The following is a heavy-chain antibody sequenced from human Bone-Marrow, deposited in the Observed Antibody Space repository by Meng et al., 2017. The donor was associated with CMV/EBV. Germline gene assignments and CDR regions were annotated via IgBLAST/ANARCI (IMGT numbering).Heavy chain of an antibody. CDR1: GFTFDDYT. J-gene: IGHJ3*02. CDR2: ISWDGGST. CDR3: AKDLPTQWLVGGDAFDI. V-gene: IGHV3-43*01. D-gene: IGHD6-19*01. Sequence: GESLKISCAASGFTFDDYTMHWVRQAPGKGLEWVSLISWDGGSTYYADSVKGRFTISRDNSKNTLYLQMNSLRAEDTAVYYCAKDLPTQWLVGGDAFDIWGQGTMVTVSS.